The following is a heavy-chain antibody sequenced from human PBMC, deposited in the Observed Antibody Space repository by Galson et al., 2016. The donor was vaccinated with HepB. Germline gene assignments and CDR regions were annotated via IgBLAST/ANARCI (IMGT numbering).Heavy chain of an antibody. V-gene: IGHV1-3*01. CDR3: ARRGTAVAGFDY. CDR2: INAGNGNT. D-gene: IGHD6-19*01. CDR1: GYTFTSYA. Sequence: QSGAEVKKPGESLRISCKASGYTFTSYAMHWVRQAPGQRLEWMGWINAGNGNTKYSQKFQGRVTITRDTSASTAYMELSSLRSEDTAVYYCARRGTAVAGFDYWCQGALVTVSS. J-gene: IGHJ4*02.